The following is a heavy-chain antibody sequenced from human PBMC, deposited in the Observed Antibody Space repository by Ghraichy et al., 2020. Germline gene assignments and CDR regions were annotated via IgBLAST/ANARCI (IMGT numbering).Heavy chain of an antibody. CDR1: GFTFSDAW. D-gene: IGHD3-3*01. V-gene: IGHV3-15*01. CDR3: TPQGDYYFDS. Sequence: AGSLRLSCAASGFTFSDAWMNWVRQAPGKGLEWVGRIKSRTDGGTDDYAAPVQGRVTISRDDSTHTLYLQMKSLKTEDTAGYYCTPQGDYYFDSWGQGTLVAVSS. J-gene: IGHJ4*02. CDR2: IKSRTDGGTD.